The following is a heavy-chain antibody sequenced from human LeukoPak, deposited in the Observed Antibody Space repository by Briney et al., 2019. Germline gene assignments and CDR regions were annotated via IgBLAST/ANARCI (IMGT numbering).Heavy chain of an antibody. V-gene: IGHV3-33*01. J-gene: IGHJ6*02. Sequence: GGSLRLSCAASGFTFSSYGMHWVRQAPGKGLEWVAVTWYDGSNKCYADSVKGRFTISRDNSKNTLYLQMNSLRAEDTAVYYCARAVSYPYYYYGMDVWGQGTTVTVSS. D-gene: IGHD1-26*01. CDR3: ARAVSYPYYYYGMDV. CDR1: GFTFSSYG. CDR2: TWYDGSNK.